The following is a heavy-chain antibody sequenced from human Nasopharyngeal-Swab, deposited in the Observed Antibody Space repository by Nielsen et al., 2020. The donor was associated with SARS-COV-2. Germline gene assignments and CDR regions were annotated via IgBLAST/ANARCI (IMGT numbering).Heavy chain of an antibody. D-gene: IGHD3-10*01. CDR1: GYTFTSYD. CDR3: ARQTNHYGLYYFDY. J-gene: IGHJ4*02. V-gene: IGHV1-8*01. CDR2: MNPNSGNT. Sequence: ASVKVSCKASGYTFTSYDINWLRQATGQGLEWMGWMNPNSGNTGYAQKFQGRVTMTRNTSISTAYMERSSLRSEDTAVYYCARQTNHYGLYYFDYWGQGTLVTVSS.